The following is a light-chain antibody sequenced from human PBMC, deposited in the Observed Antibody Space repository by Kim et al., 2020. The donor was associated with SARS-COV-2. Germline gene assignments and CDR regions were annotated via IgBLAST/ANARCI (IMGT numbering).Light chain of an antibody. CDR3: QQYYSIPPT. J-gene: IGKJ1*01. CDR2: WAS. Sequence: ATINCKSSQNVLYSSNNQNYLAWYQQKPGQPPKLLIYWASTRESGVPDRFSGSGSGTDFTLTISSLQAEDVAVYYCQQYYSIPPTFGQGTKVDIK. V-gene: IGKV4-1*01. CDR1: QNVLYSSNNQNY.